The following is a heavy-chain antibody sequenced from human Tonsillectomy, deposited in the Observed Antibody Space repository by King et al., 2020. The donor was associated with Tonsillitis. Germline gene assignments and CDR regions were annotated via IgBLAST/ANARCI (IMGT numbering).Heavy chain of an antibody. J-gene: IGHJ4*02. CDR2: IRSDGSYK. Sequence: VQLVESGGGVVQPGGSLRLSCAASGFIFSNYGMHWVRQAPGKGLEWVTFIRSDGSYKSYADSVKGRFTISRDNSKNTLYLQMNSLRPEDTAIYYCTNRSGDSVAFIDFWGQGTLVTVSS. V-gene: IGHV3-30*02. CDR1: GFIFSNYG. CDR3: TNRSGDSVAFIDF. D-gene: IGHD3-10*01.